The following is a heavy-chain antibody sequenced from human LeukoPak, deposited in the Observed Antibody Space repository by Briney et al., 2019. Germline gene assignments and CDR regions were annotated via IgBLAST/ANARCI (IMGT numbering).Heavy chain of an antibody. J-gene: IGHJ6*02. CDR2: ISSSSSYI. V-gene: IGHV3-21*01. CDR3: ARDLLWYDSSGYYDYYGMDV. CDR1: GFTFSSYS. Sequence: GGSLRLSCAASGFTFSSYSMNWVRQAPGKGLEWVSSISSSSSYIYYADSVKGRFTISRDNAKNSLYLRMNSLRAEDTAVYYCARDLLWYDSSGYYDYYGMDVWGQGTTVTVSS. D-gene: IGHD3-22*01.